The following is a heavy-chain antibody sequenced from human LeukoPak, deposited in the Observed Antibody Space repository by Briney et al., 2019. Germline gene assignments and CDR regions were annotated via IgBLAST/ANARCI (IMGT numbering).Heavy chain of an antibody. CDR2: INPNSGGT. CDR3: ARDHGSDGRSGWYFDY. D-gene: IGHD6-25*01. Sequence: ASVKVSCKASGYTFTGYYMHWVRQAPGQGLEWMGWINPNSGGTNYAQKFQGRVTMTRDTSISTAYMELSRLRSDDTAVHYCARDHGSDGRSGWYFDYWGQGTLVTVSS. CDR1: GYTFTGYY. J-gene: IGHJ4*02. V-gene: IGHV1-2*02.